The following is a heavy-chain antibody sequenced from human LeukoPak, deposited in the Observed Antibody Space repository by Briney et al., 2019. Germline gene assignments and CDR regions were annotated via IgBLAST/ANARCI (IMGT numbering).Heavy chain of an antibody. J-gene: IGHJ5*02. CDR3: ARPQGFGRPFDP. Sequence: ASVKVSCKASGYTFTSYGISWVRQAPGQGLEWMGWISTYNGNTKYAQKLQGRVTMTTDTSTSTACMELRSLRSDDTAVYYCARPQGFGRPFDPWGQGTLVTVSS. CDR1: GYTFTSYG. D-gene: IGHD3-10*01. CDR2: ISTYNGNT. V-gene: IGHV1-18*01.